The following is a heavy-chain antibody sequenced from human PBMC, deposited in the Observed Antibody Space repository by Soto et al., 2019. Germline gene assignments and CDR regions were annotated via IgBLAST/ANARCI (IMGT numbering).Heavy chain of an antibody. CDR2: ISYDGSNK. CDR3: AKDRMRGALNYYDSSGHDAFDI. CDR1: GFTFSAYG. V-gene: IGHV3-30*18. J-gene: IGHJ3*02. Sequence: PGGSLRLSCAASGFTFSAYGMHWVRQAPGKGLEWVAVISYDGSNKYYADSVKGRFTISRDNSKNTLYLQMNSLRAEDTAVYYCAKDRMRGALNYYDSSGHDAFDIWGQGTMVTVSS. D-gene: IGHD3-22*01.